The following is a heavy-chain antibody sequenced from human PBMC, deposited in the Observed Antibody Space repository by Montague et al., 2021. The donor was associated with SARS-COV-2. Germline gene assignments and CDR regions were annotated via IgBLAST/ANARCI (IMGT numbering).Heavy chain of an antibody. D-gene: IGHD2/OR15-2a*01. Sequence: TLSLTCTVSGDSITSYVSYWSWIRQPAGKGLVWIVRINTTGSSNYNLYLKSQLTISLYTSKNQFSLNLSSVTAADTSVYYCARDDFRWDFDCWGQGTLVTVSS. CDR3: ARDDFRWDFDC. V-gene: IGHV4-61*02. CDR1: GDSITSYVSY. CDR2: INTTGSS. J-gene: IGHJ4*02.